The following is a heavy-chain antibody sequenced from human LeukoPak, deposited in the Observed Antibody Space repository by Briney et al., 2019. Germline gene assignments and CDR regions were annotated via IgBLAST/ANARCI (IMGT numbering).Heavy chain of an antibody. J-gene: IGHJ4*02. V-gene: IGHV3-23*01. D-gene: IGHD3-22*01. CDR1: GFTFSSYA. CDR2: ISGSGGST. CDR3: AKRGDYYDSSGWYLDY. Sequence: GGSLRLSCAASGFTFSSYAMSWVRQAPGKGLEWVSAISGSGGSTYYADSVKGRFTISRDNSKNTLYLQMNSLRAEDTAVYYCAKRGDYYDSSGWYLDYWGQGTLVTVSS.